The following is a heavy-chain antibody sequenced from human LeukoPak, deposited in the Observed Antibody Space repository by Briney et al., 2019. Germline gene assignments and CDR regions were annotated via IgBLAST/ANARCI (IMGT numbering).Heavy chain of an antibody. CDR3: ARRGFSSSWYRPGIDFDY. CDR1: GGTFSSYA. J-gene: IGHJ4*02. Sequence: ASVKVSCKASGGTFSSYAISWVRQAPGQRLEWMGWINAGNGNTKYSQKFQGRVTMTRDTSTSTVYMELSSLRSEDTAVYYCARRGFSSSWYRPGIDFDYWGQGTLVTVSS. CDR2: INAGNGNT. D-gene: IGHD6-13*01. V-gene: IGHV1-3*01.